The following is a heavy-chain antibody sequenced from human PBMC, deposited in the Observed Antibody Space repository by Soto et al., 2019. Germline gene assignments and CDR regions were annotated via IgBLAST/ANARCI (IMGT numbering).Heavy chain of an antibody. D-gene: IGHD1-26*01. Sequence: EVQLVESGGGLVQPGRSLRLSCAASGFTFDDYAMHWVRQAPGKGLEWVSGISWNSGSIGYADSVKGRFTISRDNAKNSLYLQMNSLRAEDTALYYCANGGRYLDPLDYWGQGTLVTVSS. CDR1: GFTFDDYA. V-gene: IGHV3-9*01. J-gene: IGHJ4*02. CDR2: ISWNSGSI. CDR3: ANGGRYLDPLDY.